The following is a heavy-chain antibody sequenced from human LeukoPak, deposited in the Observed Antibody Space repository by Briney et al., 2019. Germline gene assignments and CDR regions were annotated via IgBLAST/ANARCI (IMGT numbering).Heavy chain of an antibody. Sequence: PSETLSLTCTVSGGSISSSSYYWGWIRQPPGKGLEWIGSIYYSGSTYYNPSLKSRVTISVDTSKNQFSLKLSSVTAADTAVYYCARLPPQGYYYGMDVWGQGTTVTAPS. J-gene: IGHJ6*02. V-gene: IGHV4-39*01. CDR3: ARLPPQGYYYGMDV. CDR2: IYYSGST. CDR1: GGSISSSSYY.